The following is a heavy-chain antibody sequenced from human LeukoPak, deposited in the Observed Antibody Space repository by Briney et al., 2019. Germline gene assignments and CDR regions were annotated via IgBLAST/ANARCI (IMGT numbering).Heavy chain of an antibody. CDR2: ISDSGST. Sequence: SETLSLTCSVSGGSIFSYYWSWIRQPPGKGLEYIGYISDSGSTNYNPSLKSRVTISVDTPKNQISLKLSSVTAADTAVYYCARHGKTTVVNIDHGGQETLATVSS. J-gene: IGHJ4*02. D-gene: IGHD5-18*01. V-gene: IGHV4-59*08. CDR3: ARHGKTTVVNIDH. CDR1: GGSIFSYY.